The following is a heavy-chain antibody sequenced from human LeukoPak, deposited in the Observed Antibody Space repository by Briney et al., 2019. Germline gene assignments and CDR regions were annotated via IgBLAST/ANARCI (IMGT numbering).Heavy chain of an antibody. CDR2: MSYSGST. CDR3: ARRRSGYSYGL. CDR1: GGSITSYY. V-gene: IGHV4-59*08. J-gene: IGHJ4*02. Sequence: PSETLSLTCTVSGGSITSYYWSWIRQSPGKGLEWIGYMSYSGSTNYNTHFKSRVTVSVDTSTSQFSLRLKSVTAEDTAVYYCARRRSGYSYGLWGQGTLVTVSS. D-gene: IGHD5-18*01.